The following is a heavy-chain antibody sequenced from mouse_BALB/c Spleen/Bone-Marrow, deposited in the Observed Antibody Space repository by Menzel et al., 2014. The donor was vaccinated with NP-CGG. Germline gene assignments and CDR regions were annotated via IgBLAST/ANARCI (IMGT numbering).Heavy chain of an antibody. CDR1: GFSFNTYA. CDR3: ARLDSSGSNYFDC. V-gene: IGHV5-9-4*01. CDR2: INSGGSYT. Sequence: EVHLVESGGGLVKPGGSLKLACAASGFSFNTYAMSWVRQSPEKRLEWVATINSGGSYTYYPDTVTGRFTISRDNAKNTLCLEMSSLRSEDAAMYYCARLDSSGSNYFDCWGQGTTLTVSS. J-gene: IGHJ2*01. D-gene: IGHD3-2*01.